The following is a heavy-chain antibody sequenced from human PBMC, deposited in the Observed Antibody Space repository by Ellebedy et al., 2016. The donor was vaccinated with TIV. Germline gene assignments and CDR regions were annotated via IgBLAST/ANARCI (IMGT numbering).Heavy chain of an antibody. CDR2: ISFSSAYI. J-gene: IGHJ4*02. Sequence: GESLKISCAASGFTFSTSSLSWVRQAPGRGLEWVSSISFSSAYIYYSGSVKGRFIISRDNAKNSLYLQMTSLRAEDTAVYFCAREGACSGATCLTDHWGQGTLVTVSS. D-gene: IGHD2-15*01. CDR3: AREGACSGATCLTDH. CDR1: GFTFSTSS. V-gene: IGHV3-21*01.